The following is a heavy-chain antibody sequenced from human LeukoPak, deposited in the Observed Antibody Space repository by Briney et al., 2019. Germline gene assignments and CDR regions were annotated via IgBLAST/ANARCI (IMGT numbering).Heavy chain of an antibody. CDR3: ANSGSYYDAFDY. V-gene: IGHV1-2*02. CDR1: GYTFTCYY. J-gene: IGHJ4*02. Sequence: GASVKVSCKASGYTFTCYYMHWVRQAPGQGLEWMGWINPNSGGTNYAQKFQGRVTMTRDTSISTAYMELSRLRSDDTAAYYCANSGSYYDAFDYWGQGTLVTVSS. D-gene: IGHD1-26*01. CDR2: INPNSGGT.